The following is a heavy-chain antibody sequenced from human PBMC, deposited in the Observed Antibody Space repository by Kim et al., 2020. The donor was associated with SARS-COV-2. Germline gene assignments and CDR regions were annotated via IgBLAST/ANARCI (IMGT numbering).Heavy chain of an antibody. D-gene: IGHD2-2*01. V-gene: IGHV1-69*04. CDR1: GGTFSSYA. CDR2: IIPILGIA. Sequence: SVKVSCKASGGTFSSYAISWVRQAPGQGLEWMGRIIPILGIANYAQKFQGRVTITADKSTSTAYMELSSLRSEDTAVYYCARVVPAAKNKPALTWFDPWGQGTLVTVSS. J-gene: IGHJ5*02. CDR3: ARVVPAAKNKPALTWFDP.